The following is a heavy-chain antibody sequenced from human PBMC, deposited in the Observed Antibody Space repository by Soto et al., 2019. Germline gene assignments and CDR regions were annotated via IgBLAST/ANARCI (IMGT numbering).Heavy chain of an antibody. J-gene: IGHJ6*03. CDR1: GYSFTSYW. CDR2: IDPSDSYT. Sequence: GESLKISCKGSGYSFTSYWISWVRQMPGKGLEWMGRIDPSDSYTNYSPSFQGHVTISADKSISTAYLQWSSLKTEDTAVYFCTRANGLAAAGTGYHMDVWGNGTTVTVSS. CDR3: TRANGLAAAGTGYHMDV. D-gene: IGHD6-13*01. V-gene: IGHV5-10-1*01.